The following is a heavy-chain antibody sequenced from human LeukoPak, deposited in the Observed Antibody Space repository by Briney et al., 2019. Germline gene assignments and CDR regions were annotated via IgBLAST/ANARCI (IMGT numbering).Heavy chain of an antibody. V-gene: IGHV3-23*01. D-gene: IGHD1-26*01. CDR2: ISSSGGST. Sequence: PGGSLRLSCAASGFTFSSYAMSWVRQAPGKGLEWVSGISSSGGSTNYADSVKGRFTISRDNLKNTLYLQMNSLRAEDTAVYYCAKAGVGATVFDYWGQGTLVTVSS. CDR3: AKAGVGATVFDY. CDR1: GFTFSSYA. J-gene: IGHJ4*02.